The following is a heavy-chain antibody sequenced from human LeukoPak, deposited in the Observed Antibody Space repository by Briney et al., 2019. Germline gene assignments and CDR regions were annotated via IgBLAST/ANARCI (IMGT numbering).Heavy chain of an antibody. V-gene: IGHV1-46*01. CDR1: GYSFTNYY. Sequence: GASVKVSCKASGYSFTNYYVHWVRQAPGQGLEWMGIINPTGGTTTYAQKFQGRVSMTRDTSTSTVYMDLSTLTYEDTAVYYCARARGWLEAVVRGGKYYFDYWGQGTLVTVSS. CDR3: ARARGWLEAVVRGGKYYFDY. J-gene: IGHJ4*01. D-gene: IGHD3-10*01. CDR2: INPTGGTT.